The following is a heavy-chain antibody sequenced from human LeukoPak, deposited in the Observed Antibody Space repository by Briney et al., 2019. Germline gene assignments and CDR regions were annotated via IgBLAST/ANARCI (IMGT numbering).Heavy chain of an antibody. CDR3: ARDRGDERENWFDP. V-gene: IGHV4-39*07. CDR1: GGSISSSSYY. J-gene: IGHJ5*02. CDR2: IYYSGST. Sequence: SETLSLTCTVSGGSISSSSYYWGSIRQPPGKGLEWIGSIYYSGSTYYNPSLKSRVTISVDTSKNQFSLKLSSVTAADTAVYYCARDRGDERENWFDPWGQGTLVTVSS. D-gene: IGHD2-21*02.